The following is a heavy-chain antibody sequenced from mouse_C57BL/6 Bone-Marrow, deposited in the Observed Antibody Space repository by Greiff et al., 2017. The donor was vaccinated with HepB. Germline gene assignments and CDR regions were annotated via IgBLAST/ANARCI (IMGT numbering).Heavy chain of an antibody. CDR2: IIPGSGGT. CDR3: ARGIYDGYSYAMDY. Sequence: QVQLKESGAELVRPGTSVKVSCKASGYAFTNYLIEWVKQRPGQGLEWIGVIIPGSGGTNYNEKFKGKATLTADKSSSTAYMQLSSLTSEDSAVYFCARGIYDGYSYAMDYWGQGTSVTVSS. V-gene: IGHV1-54*01. J-gene: IGHJ4*01. D-gene: IGHD2-3*01. CDR1: GYAFTNYL.